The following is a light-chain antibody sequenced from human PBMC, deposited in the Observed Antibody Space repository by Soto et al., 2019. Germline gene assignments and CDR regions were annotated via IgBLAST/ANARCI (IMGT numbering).Light chain of an antibody. J-gene: IGKJ2*01. V-gene: IGKV1-16*01. CDR1: KGFRNN. CDR3: QQYNSHPHT. Sequence: DIQMTRSPSSLSASVGERFTLIFRASKGFRNNLAWFQQKPGKAPKSLIYAASSLQSGVPSRFSGSGSGTHFTLTISSLQPEDFATYYCQQYNSHPHTFGQGTKLEI. CDR2: AAS.